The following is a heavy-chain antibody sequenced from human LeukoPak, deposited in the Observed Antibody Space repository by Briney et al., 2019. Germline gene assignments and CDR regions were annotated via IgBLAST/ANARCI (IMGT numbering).Heavy chain of an antibody. CDR3: ARTPPYSQIDT. J-gene: IGHJ5*02. CDR2: IFAIFGTA. D-gene: IGHD4-11*01. CDR1: GGTFTSYA. V-gene: IGHV1-69*05. Sequence: GAAVKVSCKASGGTFTSYAISWVRQAPGQGREWVGGIFAIFGTANYAQKFQSRVTITTDESTSTASMELTSLRSEDTAVYYCARTPPYSQIDTWGQGNLVTVSS.